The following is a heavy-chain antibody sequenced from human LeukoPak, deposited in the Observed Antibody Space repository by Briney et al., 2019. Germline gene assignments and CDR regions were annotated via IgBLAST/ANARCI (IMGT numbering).Heavy chain of an antibody. CDR3: ARRHLGGWRYSDY. V-gene: IGHV5-51*01. CDR1: GYSFTSYW. CDR2: IYPGDSDT. Sequence: TGESLKISCKGSGYSFTSYWIGWVRQMPGKGLEWMGNIYPGDSDTKYSPSFQGQVTLTVDKSISTAYLQWSSLKTSDTAIYYCARRHLGGWRYSDYWGQGTLVTVSS. J-gene: IGHJ4*02. D-gene: IGHD6-19*01.